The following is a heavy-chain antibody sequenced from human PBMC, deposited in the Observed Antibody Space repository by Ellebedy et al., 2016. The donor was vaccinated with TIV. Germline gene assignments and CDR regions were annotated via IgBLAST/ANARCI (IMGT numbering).Heavy chain of an antibody. V-gene: IGHV1-46*01. Sequence: AASVKVSCKASGYSFSKYYMHWMRQPPGQGLEWMGIINPNDDTKYYAQNFQGRVTVTRDTSTSTVYMELRSLRSEDMAVYYCARGRGYNHDVCDIWGQGTMVTVSS. CDR2: INPNDDTK. CDR1: GYSFSKYY. D-gene: IGHD5-18*01. J-gene: IGHJ3*02. CDR3: ARGRGYNHDVCDI.